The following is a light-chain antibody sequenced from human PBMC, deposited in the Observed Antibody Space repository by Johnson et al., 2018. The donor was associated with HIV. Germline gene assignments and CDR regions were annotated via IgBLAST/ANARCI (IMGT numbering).Light chain of an antibody. J-gene: IGLJ1*01. CDR2: ENN. V-gene: IGLV1-51*02. Sequence: QSVLTQPPSVSATPGQKVTISCSGSSSNIENNYVSWYQQLPETAPKLLIYENNKRPSGIPDRLSGSKSGPSATLGVTGLQTGDEADYFCGTWDSSLSAYVFGTGTKVTVL. CDR1: SSNIENNY. CDR3: GTWDSSLSAYV.